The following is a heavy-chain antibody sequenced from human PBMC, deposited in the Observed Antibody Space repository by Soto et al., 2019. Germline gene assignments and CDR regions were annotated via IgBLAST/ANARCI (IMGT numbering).Heavy chain of an antibody. D-gene: IGHD2-8*01. CDR1: GFTFSSYG. CDR3: AKGSVLRVVEAPLAILGGVDV. J-gene: IGHJ6*02. Sequence: SGGSLRLSCVASGFTFSSYGMHWVRQAPGKGLEWVAVMSYGGSHEYYADSVKGRFTISRDNSKTILYLQMNSLRLEDTAVYYCAKGSVLRVVEAPLAILGGVDVWGQGAMVTVSS. V-gene: IGHV3-33*06. CDR2: MSYGGSHE.